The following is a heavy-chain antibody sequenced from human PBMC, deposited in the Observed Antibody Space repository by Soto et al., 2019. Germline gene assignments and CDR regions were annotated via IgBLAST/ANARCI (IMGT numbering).Heavy chain of an antibody. D-gene: IGHD3-22*01. J-gene: IGHJ4*02. CDR3: AKWFDSGGYATPL. CDR2: VYHGVTA. CDR1: GFSINNAYY. Sequence: SETLSLTCAVSGFSINNAYYWGWIRQPPGKGLDWIGTVYHGVTAFYNPSLKSRASISVDSSKNQFSLNLTSVTAADTAVYYCAKWFDSGGYATPLWGPVPRVPVSS. V-gene: IGHV4-38-2*01.